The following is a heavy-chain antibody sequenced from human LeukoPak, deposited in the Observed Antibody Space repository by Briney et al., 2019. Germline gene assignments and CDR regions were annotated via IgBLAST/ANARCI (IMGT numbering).Heavy chain of an antibody. CDR1: GGSISSYY. V-gene: IGHV4-4*07. CDR3: TREDRPYCPFAY. Sequence: SETLSLTCTVSGGSISSYYWSWIRQPAGKGLEWVGRIYTSGSTTYNASLKSRVTMSVDTSKNQFSLNLTSVTAADTAVYYCTREDRPYCPFAYWGQGVLVTVSS. D-gene: IGHD1-26*01. CDR2: IYTSGST. J-gene: IGHJ4*02.